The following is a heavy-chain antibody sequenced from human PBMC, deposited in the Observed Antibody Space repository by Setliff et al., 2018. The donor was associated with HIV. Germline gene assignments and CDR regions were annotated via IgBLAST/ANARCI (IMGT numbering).Heavy chain of an antibody. CDR1: GGSFSGYY. CDR2: INHSGST. V-gene: IGHV4-34*01. Sequence: TLSLTCAVYGGSFSGYYWSWIRQSPGKGLEWIGEINHSGSTNYNPSLKSRVTILGDTSKNQFSLKLSSVTAADTAVYYCARRAGSDYFTRFDYWGQGTLVTVS. J-gene: IGHJ4*02. D-gene: IGHD3-10*01. CDR3: ARRAGSDYFTRFDY.